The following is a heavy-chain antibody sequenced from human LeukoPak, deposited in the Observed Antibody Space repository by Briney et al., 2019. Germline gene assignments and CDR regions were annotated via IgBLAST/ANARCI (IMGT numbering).Heavy chain of an antibody. V-gene: IGHV4-4*07. Sequence: SETLSLTCTVTGGSISGYYWSWIRQPAGKGLEWIGRVHSSGNTIYNPSLKSRLTTSVDTSKNQFSLKLSSVTAADTAVYYCARGEHGVDVWGQGTTVTVSS. CDR1: GGSISGYY. CDR3: ARGEHGVDV. D-gene: IGHD1-26*01. J-gene: IGHJ6*02. CDR2: VHSSGNT.